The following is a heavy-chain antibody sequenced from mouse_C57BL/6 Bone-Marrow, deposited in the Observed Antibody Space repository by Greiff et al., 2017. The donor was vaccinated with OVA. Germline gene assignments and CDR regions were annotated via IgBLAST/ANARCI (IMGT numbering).Heavy chain of an antibody. CDR2: IYPGDGDT. J-gene: IGHJ3*01. CDR3: AREAPEAY. CDR1: GYAFSSSW. V-gene: IGHV1-82*01. Sequence: QVQLKQSGPELVKPGASVTISCKASGYAFSSSWMTWVKQRPGKGLEWIGRIYPGDGDTKYNGKFKGKATLTADKSSSTAYMQLSSLTSEDSAVYFCAREAPEAYWGQGTLVTVSA.